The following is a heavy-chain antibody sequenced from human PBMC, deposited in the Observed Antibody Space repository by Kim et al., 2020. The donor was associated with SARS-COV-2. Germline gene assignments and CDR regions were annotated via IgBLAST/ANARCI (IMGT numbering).Heavy chain of an antibody. CDR3: AKQPAYSGSYHSDY. CDR1: GFTFSSYA. J-gene: IGHJ4*02. V-gene: IGHV3-23*01. Sequence: GGSLRLSCAASGFTFSSYAMSWVRQAPGKWLEWVSAISGSGTSTYYADSVKGRFTIYRDNSKHTLYLQLNSLRAEDTAVYYCAKQPAYSGSYHSDYWCQGTLVTVAS. CDR2: ISGSGTST. D-gene: IGHD1-26*01.